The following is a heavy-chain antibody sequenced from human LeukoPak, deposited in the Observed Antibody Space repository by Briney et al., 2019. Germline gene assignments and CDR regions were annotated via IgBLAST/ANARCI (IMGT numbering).Heavy chain of an antibody. Sequence: ASVKVSRRASGYTFTDYYIHWVRQAPVQGLEWMGWINPNGGGTNYAQKFQGSVTMTRDTSISTAYMELNRLTSDDTAVYYCAKGSYSISSFDYWGQGTLVTVSS. CDR1: GYTFTDYY. D-gene: IGHD6-6*01. CDR3: AKGSYSISSFDY. CDR2: INPNGGGT. V-gene: IGHV1-2*02. J-gene: IGHJ4*02.